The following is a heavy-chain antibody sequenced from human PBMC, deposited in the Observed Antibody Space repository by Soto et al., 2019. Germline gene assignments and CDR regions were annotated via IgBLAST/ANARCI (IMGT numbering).Heavy chain of an antibody. CDR3: ARRRSSSFYYYGMDV. D-gene: IGHD6-6*01. J-gene: IGHJ6*02. CDR2: INQSGST. V-gene: IGHV4-34*01. CDR1: GGSFSGYY. Sequence: QEELQQWGAGLLKLSETLSHTCAVYGGSFSGYYWSWIRQPPGKGLEWIGEINQSGSTNYNPSLKSRVTISVATSKSQFSLKLSSMTAADTAVSYCARRRSSSFYYYGMDVWGQGTPVTVSS.